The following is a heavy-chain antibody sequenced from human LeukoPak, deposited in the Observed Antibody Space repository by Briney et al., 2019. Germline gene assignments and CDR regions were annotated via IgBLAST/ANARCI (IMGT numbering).Heavy chain of an antibody. D-gene: IGHD2-15*01. Sequence: SETLSLTCTVSGGSISGYWSWIRQPPGKGLEWIGFIYTFGSTKYNPSLKSRVTISGDMSRRQFSLKLTSVTAADTAVYFCARQGGYCSASRCPGGFHYMDVWGKGTTVAVSS. V-gene: IGHV4-4*09. CDR1: GGSISGY. CDR2: IYTFGST. CDR3: ARQGGYCSASRCPGGFHYMDV. J-gene: IGHJ6*03.